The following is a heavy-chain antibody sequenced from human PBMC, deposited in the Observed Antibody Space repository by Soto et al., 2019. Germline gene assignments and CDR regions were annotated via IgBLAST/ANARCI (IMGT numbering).Heavy chain of an antibody. D-gene: IGHD6-13*01. V-gene: IGHV1-2*04. CDR2: INPNSGGT. CDR3: AMSSIGAAANHYYYGIDV. CDR1: GYTFTGYY. Sequence: ASVKVSCTASGYTFTGYYMHWVRQAPGQGLEWMGWINPNSGGTNYAQKFQGWVTMTRDTSISTAYMELSRLRSDDTAVYYCAMSSIGAAANHYYYGIDVWGQGTTVTVSS. J-gene: IGHJ6*02.